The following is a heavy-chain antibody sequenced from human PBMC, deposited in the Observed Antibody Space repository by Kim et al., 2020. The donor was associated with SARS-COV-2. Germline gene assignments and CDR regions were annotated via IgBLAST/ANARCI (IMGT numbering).Heavy chain of an antibody. J-gene: IGHJ5*02. CDR3: ARGGYYYCWFDP. D-gene: IGHD3-22*01. V-gene: IGHV4-31*03. Sequence: SETLSLTCTVSGGSISSGGYYWSWIRQHPGKGLEWIGYIYYSGSTYYNPSLKSRVTISVDTSKNQFSLKLSSVTAADTAVYYCARGGYYYCWFDPWGQGTLVTVSS. CDR2: IYYSGST. CDR1: GGSISSGGYY.